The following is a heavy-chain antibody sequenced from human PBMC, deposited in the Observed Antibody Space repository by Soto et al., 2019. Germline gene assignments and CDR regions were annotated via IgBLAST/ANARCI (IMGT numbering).Heavy chain of an antibody. D-gene: IGHD3-10*01. V-gene: IGHV3-33*01. CDR1: GFTFSSYG. Sequence: PGGSLRLSCAASGFTFSSYGMHWVRQAPGKGLEWVAVIWYDGSNKYYADSVKGRFTISRDNSKNTLYLQMNSLRAEDTAVYYRPSFFVSGSYYKPYVMSFWAQGTTVT. CDR3: PSFFVSGSYYKPYVMSF. J-gene: IGHJ3*01. CDR2: IWYDGSNK.